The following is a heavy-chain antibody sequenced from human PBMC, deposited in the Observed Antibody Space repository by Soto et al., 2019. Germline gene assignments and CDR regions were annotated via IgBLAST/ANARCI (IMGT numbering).Heavy chain of an antibody. CDR2: ISSTTGST. V-gene: IGHV3-23*01. Sequence: WGSLRLSCAASGFTFSSYAMCWLRQAPGKGLEWVSSISSTTGSTYHADSVKGRFTVSIDNSKSTLYLKMNSLRVEDTAVYYCARGDVVVAPDSDRFDXWGQGTLVTVSX. D-gene: IGHD2-15*01. CDR1: GFTFSSYA. J-gene: IGHJ5*02. CDR3: ARGDVVVAPDSDRFDX.